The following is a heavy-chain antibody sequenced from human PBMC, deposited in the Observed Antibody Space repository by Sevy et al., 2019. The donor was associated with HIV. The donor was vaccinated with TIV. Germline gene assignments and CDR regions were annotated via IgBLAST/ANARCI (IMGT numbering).Heavy chain of an antibody. J-gene: IGHJ5*02. CDR2: MYYSGSS. V-gene: IGHV4-39*01. D-gene: IGHD4-17*01. Sequence: SETLSLTCTVSGGSISSSSYYWGWIRQPPGKGLEWIGNMYYSGSSYYNPSLNSRVTISVVTSKNQFSLKLTSVTAADTAVYYCAGFEYGDYTNLFDPWDQGTLVTVSS. CDR1: GGSISSSSYY. CDR3: AGFEYGDYTNLFDP.